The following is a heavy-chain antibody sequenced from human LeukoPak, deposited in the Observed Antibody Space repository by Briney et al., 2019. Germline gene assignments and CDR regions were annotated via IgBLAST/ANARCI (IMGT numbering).Heavy chain of an antibody. D-gene: IGHD3-22*01. CDR1: GFTFSTYF. CDR2: IGSDGSSA. V-gene: IGHV3-74*01. CDR3: ARDSVVVILFDY. Sequence: GGSLRLSCAASGFTFSTYFIHWVRQGPGKGLVWVSRIGSDGSSASSADSVKGRFTISRDNAKNSLYLQMNSLRAEDTAVYYCARDSVVVILFDYWGQGTLVTVSS. J-gene: IGHJ4*02.